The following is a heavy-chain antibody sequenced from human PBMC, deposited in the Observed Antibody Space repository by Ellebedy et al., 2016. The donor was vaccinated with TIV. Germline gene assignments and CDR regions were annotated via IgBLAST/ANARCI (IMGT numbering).Heavy chain of an antibody. D-gene: IGHD2-15*01. J-gene: IGHJ6*02. Sequence: GESLKISCAASGFIVSSDYMTWVRQAPGKGLEWVSVIYSGGNTYYAGSVKGRFTHSRDNIKNMVFLQMNSLRGEDTAVYDCARGIVYPPALDVWGQGTTVTVTS. V-gene: IGHV3-66*01. CDR2: IYSGGNT. CDR1: GFIVSSDY. CDR3: ARGIVYPPALDV.